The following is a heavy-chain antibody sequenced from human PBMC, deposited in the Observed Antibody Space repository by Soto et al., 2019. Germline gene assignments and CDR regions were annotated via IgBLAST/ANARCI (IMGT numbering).Heavy chain of an antibody. CDR1: GGSISSYY. J-gene: IGHJ4*02. CDR2: IYYSGST. D-gene: IGHD6-13*01. CDR3: ARAGRKSSSWSPYHFDY. Sequence: SETLSLTCTVSGGSISSYYWSWIRQPPGKGLEWIGYIYYSGSTNYNPSLKSRVTISVDTSKNQFSLKLSSVTAADTAVYYCARAGRKSSSWSPYHFDYWGQGTLVTVS. V-gene: IGHV4-59*01.